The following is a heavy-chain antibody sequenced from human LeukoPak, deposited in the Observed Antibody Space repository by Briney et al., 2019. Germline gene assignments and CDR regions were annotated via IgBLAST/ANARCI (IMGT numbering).Heavy chain of an antibody. Sequence: PGGSLRLSCAASGFTFSSYAMSWVRQAPGEGLEWVSAISGSGGSTYYADSVKGRFTISRDNSKNTLYLQMNSLRAEDTAVYYCAKDPGGDYDYVWGSYRNWGQGTLVTVSS. J-gene: IGHJ4*02. CDR3: AKDPGGDYDYVWGSYRN. CDR2: ISGSGGST. CDR1: GFTFSSYA. V-gene: IGHV3-23*01. D-gene: IGHD3-16*02.